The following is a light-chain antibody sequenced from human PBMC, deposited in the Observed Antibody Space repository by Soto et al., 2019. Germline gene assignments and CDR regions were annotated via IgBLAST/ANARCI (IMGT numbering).Light chain of an antibody. CDR1: QSVSNNY. Sequence: EVVLTQSPGTLSLSPGERATLSCRASQSVSNNYFAWYQQKPGQAPRLLLFGSSDRATGIPDRFSGSGSGTDFTLTISRLEPEDLAVYYCQQYGSSPPYTFGQGTKLEIK. V-gene: IGKV3-20*01. J-gene: IGKJ2*01. CDR2: GSS. CDR3: QQYGSSPPYT.